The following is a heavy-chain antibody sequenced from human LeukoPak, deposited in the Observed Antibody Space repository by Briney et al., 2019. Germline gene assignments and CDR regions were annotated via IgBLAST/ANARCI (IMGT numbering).Heavy chain of an antibody. CDR3: ATNYGGNVY. J-gene: IGHJ4*02. V-gene: IGHV1-8*01. D-gene: IGHD4-23*01. CDR1: GYTFTSYD. Sequence: GASVKVSCKASGYTFTSYDINRVRQATGQGLEWMGWMNPNSGNTGYAQKFQGRVTMTRNTSISTAYMELSSLRSENTALYYCATNYGGNVYWGQGTLVTVCS. CDR2: MNPNSGNT.